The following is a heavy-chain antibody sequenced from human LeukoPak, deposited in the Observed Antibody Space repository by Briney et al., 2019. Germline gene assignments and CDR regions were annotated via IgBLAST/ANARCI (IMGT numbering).Heavy chain of an antibody. CDR2: ISSSSSYI. D-gene: IGHD2-2*02. V-gene: IGHV3-21*01. J-gene: IGHJ4*02. CDR3: ARHGVVPAAIFAFDY. Sequence: GGSLRLSCAASGFTFSSYSMNSVRQAPGKGLEWVSSISSSSSYIYYADSVNGRFTISRDNAKNSLYLQINSLRAEDTAVYYCARHGVVPAAIFAFDYWGQGTLVTVSS. CDR1: GFTFSSYS.